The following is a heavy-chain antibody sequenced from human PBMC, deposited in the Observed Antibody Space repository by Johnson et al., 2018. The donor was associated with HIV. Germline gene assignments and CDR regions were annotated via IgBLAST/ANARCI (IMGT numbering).Heavy chain of an antibody. CDR3: AKGQSSGYPKDAFDI. CDR2: ISGGGSAI. Sequence: QVQLVESGGGLVKPGGSLRLSCAVSGFTFSDYYMSWIRQAPGKGLEWISYISGGGSAIYYADSVKGRFTISRDNAKNSLYLQMNSLRTEDTAMYYCAKGQSSGYPKDAFDIWGRGTIVTISS. CDR1: GFTFSDYY. D-gene: IGHD3-22*01. J-gene: IGHJ3*02. V-gene: IGHV3-11*04.